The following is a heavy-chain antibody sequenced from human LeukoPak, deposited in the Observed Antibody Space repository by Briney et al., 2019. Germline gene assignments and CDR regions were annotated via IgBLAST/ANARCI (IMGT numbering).Heavy chain of an antibody. V-gene: IGHV1-69*04. CDR1: GGTFSSYA. Sequence: ASVKVSCKASGGTFSSYAISWVRQAPGQGLEWMGRIIPILGIANYAQKFQGRVTITADKSTSTAYMELSSLRSEDTAVYYCARVSGYCTNGVCMGFDHWGQGTLVTVSS. CDR3: ARVSGYCTNGVCMGFDH. CDR2: IIPILGIA. J-gene: IGHJ4*02. D-gene: IGHD2-8*01.